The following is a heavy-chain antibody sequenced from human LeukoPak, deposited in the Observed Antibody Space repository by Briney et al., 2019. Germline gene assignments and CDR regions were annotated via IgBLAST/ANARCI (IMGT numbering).Heavy chain of an antibody. V-gene: IGHV3-23*01. J-gene: IGHJ4*02. CDR3: AKDLTPQWLAQYTYYFDY. CDR1: GASVFTFADYA. Sequence: GGSLRLSCAASGASVFTFADYAMGWVRQAPGKGLECVSLIRGNGDNTYCVDSVRGRFTISRDNFKNTMYLQMSSLRADDTAVYFCAKDLTPQWLAQYTYYFDYWGQGTLVTVSS. D-gene: IGHD6-19*01. CDR2: IRGNGDNT.